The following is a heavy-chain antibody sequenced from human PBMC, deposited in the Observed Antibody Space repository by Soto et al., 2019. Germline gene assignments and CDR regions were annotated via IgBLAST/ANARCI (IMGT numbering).Heavy chain of an antibody. J-gene: IGHJ4*02. CDR1: GYTFTGNY. CDR3: ARGYCSSIGCSHYFDS. V-gene: IGHV1-2*02. Sequence: QVQLVQSGAEVKKPGASVKVSCKASGYTFTGNYMHWVRQAPGQGLEWMALINPTSGGTNYAQKLQGRVTLTWDTSISTAYLELSRLRSDDMAIYYCARGYCSSIGCSHYFDSWGQGTLVTVSS. D-gene: IGHD2-2*01. CDR2: INPTSGGT.